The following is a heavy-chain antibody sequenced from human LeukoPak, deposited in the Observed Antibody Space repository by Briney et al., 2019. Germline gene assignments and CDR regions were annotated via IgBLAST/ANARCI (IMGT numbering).Heavy chain of an antibody. CDR1: GFTFTTYW. J-gene: IGHJ4*02. D-gene: IGHD2-2*01. CDR2: IRQDGGEK. Sequence: GGSLRLSCAASGFTFTTYWMAWVRQAPGKGLEWVANIRQDGGEKYYVDSVKGRFTISRDNAQNSLYLHINSLGAEDTAVYYLARHREGTTQVGLFNYWGQGTLVTVSS. CDR3: ARHREGTTQVGLFNY. V-gene: IGHV3-7*01.